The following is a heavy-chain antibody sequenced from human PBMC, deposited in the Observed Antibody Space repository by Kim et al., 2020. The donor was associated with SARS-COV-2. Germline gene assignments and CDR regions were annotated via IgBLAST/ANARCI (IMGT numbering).Heavy chain of an antibody. J-gene: IGHJ4*02. D-gene: IGHD3-10*01. CDR3: ARDPGWFGELTIDY. V-gene: IGHV1-18*01. Sequence: AQKRQGRVTMTTDTSTSTAYMELRSLRSDDTAVYYCARDPGWFGELTIDYWGQGTLVTVSS.